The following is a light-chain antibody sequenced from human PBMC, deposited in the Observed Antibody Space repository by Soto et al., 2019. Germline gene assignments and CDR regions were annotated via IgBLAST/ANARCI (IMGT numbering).Light chain of an antibody. CDR1: GNDIGGYSY. J-gene: IGLJ3*02. V-gene: IGLV2-8*01. Sequence: QSALTQPPCASGSPGQSVTISCTGTGNDIGGYSYVSWYQQHPGKAPKLIIYEVYKQPSGVPDRFAGAKTGNTASLTVSGLQVKDEADYYCASYAGSNNWGVFGGGTKLTVL. CDR2: EVY. CDR3: ASYAGSNNWGV.